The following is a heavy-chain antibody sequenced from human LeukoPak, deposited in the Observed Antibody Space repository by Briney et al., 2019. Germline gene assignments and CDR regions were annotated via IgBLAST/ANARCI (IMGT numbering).Heavy chain of an antibody. CDR1: GGSFSGYY. J-gene: IGHJ4*02. CDR3: ARATSGASYGSQFDY. D-gene: IGHD5-18*01. V-gene: IGHV4-34*01. CDR2: INHSGST. Sequence: AETLSLTCAVYGGSFSGYYWGWIRQPPGKGLEGIGEINHSGSTNYNPSLKSRVTISVDTSKNQFSLKLSSVTAADTAVYYCARATSGASYGSQFDYWGQGTLVTVSS.